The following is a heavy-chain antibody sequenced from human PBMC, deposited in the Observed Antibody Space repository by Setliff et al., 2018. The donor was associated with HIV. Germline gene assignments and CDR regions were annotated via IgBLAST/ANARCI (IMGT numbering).Heavy chain of an antibody. CDR3: ARILVAAAGTGFDP. CDR1: GFSFRNSFYN. Sequence: PSETLSLTCNVSGFSFRNSFYNWGWIRQPPGKGLEWIGTIYYSGTTYYNPDPSLTGRVTISVDTSKNQFSLKVSSVTAADTAVYYCARILVAAAGTGFDPWGQGILITVSS. D-gene: IGHD6-13*01. CDR2: IYYSGTT. J-gene: IGHJ5*02. V-gene: IGHV4-39*07.